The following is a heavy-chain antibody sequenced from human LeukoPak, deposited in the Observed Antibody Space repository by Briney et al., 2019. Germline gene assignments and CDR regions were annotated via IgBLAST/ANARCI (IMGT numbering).Heavy chain of an antibody. Sequence: GGSLRLSCAASGFTFSDYYMSWIRQAPGKGLEWVSYISSSGSTIYYADSVKGRFTISRDNAKNSLYLQMTSLRAEDTAVYYCARNQRDWYFDLWGRGTLVTVSS. V-gene: IGHV3-11*01. CDR2: ISSSGSTI. CDR3: ARNQRDWYFDL. CDR1: GFTFSDYY. J-gene: IGHJ2*01.